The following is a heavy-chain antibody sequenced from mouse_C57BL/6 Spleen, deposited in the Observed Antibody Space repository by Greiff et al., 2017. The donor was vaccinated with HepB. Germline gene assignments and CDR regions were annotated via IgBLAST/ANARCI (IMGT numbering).Heavy chain of an antibody. CDR3: AMRDYYGSSFWFAY. V-gene: IGHV1-74*01. CDR2: IHPSDSDT. CDR1: GYTFTSYW. J-gene: IGHJ3*01. D-gene: IGHD1-1*01. Sequence: QVQLQQPGAELVKPGASVKVSCKASGYTFTSYWMHWVKQRPGQGLEWIGRIHPSDSDTNYNQKFKGKATLTVDKSSSTAYMQLSSLTSGDSAVYYCAMRDYYGSSFWFAYWGQGTLVTVSA.